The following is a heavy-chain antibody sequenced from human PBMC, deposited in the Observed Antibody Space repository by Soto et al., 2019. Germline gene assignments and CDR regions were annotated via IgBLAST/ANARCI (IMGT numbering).Heavy chain of an antibody. V-gene: IGHV4-39*01. CDR1: GGSISSSSYY. J-gene: IGHJ6*03. Sequence: SETLSLTCTVSGGSISSSSYYWGWIRQPPGKGLEWIGSIYYSGSTYYNPSLKSRVTISVDTSKNQFSLKLSSVTAADTAVYYCARNARRVLDYYMDVWGKGTTVTVSS. CDR3: ARNARRVLDYYMDV. CDR2: IYYSGST.